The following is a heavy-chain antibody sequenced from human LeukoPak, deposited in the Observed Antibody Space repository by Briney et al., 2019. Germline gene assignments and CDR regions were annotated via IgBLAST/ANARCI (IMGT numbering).Heavy chain of an antibody. CDR1: GFSFNSYW. J-gene: IGHJ2*01. Sequence: GGSLRLSCAASGFSFNSYWMSWVRQAPGKGLEWVANIKRDGSEKYYADSVKGRFTISRDNAKSSLYLQMNSLRAEDTALYYCARGTWNFDLWGRGTLLSVSS. CDR2: IKRDGSEK. V-gene: IGHV3-7*04. CDR3: ARGTWNFDL.